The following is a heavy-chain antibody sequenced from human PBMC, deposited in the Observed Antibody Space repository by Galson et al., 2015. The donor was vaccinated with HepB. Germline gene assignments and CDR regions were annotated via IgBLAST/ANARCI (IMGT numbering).Heavy chain of an antibody. V-gene: IGHV4-59*01. CDR2: IYYSGST. CDR1: GGSISSYY. Sequence: ETLSLTCTVSGGSISSYYWSWIRQPPGKGLEWIGYIYYSGSTNYNPSLKSRVTISVDTSKNQFSLRLSSVTAADTAVYYCARDMYYYDRSVAFDIWGQGTMVTVSS. J-gene: IGHJ3*02. D-gene: IGHD3-22*01. CDR3: ARDMYYYDRSVAFDI.